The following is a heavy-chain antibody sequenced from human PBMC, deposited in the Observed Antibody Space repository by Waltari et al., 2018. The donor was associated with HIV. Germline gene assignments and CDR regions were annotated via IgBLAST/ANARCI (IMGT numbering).Heavy chain of an antibody. D-gene: IGHD2-2*01. V-gene: IGHV1-18*01. Sequence: QVQLVQSGAEVKKPGASVKVSCKASGYTFTSYGISWVRQAPGQGLGWMGWVSAYNGNTNYAQKLQGRVTMTTDTSTSTAYMELRSLRSDDTAVYYGARINCTSVSCYASLDYWGQGTLVTVSS. CDR1: GYTFTSYG. J-gene: IGHJ4*02. CDR2: VSAYNGNT. CDR3: ARINCTSVSCYASLDY.